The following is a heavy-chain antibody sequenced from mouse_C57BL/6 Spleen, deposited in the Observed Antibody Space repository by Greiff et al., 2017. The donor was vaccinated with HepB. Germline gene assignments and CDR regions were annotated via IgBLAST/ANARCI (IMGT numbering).Heavy chain of an antibody. D-gene: IGHD2-1*01. CDR1: GFTFSDYY. J-gene: IGHJ2*01. CDR3: ARGKYGNYGYFDY. V-gene: IGHV5-12*01. Sequence: EVKVVESGGGLVQPGGSLKLSCAASGFTFSDYYMYWVRQTPEKRLEWVAYISNGGGSTYYPDTVKGRFTISRDNAKNTLYLQMSRLKSEDTAMYYCARGKYGNYGYFDYWGQGTTLTVSS. CDR2: ISNGGGST.